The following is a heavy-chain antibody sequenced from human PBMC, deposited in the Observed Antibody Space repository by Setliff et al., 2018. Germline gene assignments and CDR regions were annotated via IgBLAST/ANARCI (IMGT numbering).Heavy chain of an antibody. CDR1: GDSISSYY. Sequence: PSETLSLTCTVSGDSISSYYWSWIRQPPGKGLEWIGYIYYSGSTNYNPSLKSRVTMSVATFENHFSLKLNSLTAADTAVYYCAKVITVFGVVIMENWFGPWGQGTLVTVS. V-gene: IGHV4-59*01. J-gene: IGHJ5*02. D-gene: IGHD3-3*01. CDR2: IYYSGST. CDR3: AKVITVFGVVIMENWFGP.